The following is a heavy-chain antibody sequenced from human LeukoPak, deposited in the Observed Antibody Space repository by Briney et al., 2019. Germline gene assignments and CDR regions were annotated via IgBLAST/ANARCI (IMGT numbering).Heavy chain of an antibody. D-gene: IGHD1-26*01. J-gene: IGHJ5*02. CDR2: IYYSGST. Sequence: SETLSLTCTVSGGSISSSGYYWGWIRQPPGKGLEWIASIYYSGSTYYDPSLKSRVTISVDTSKNQLSLKLSSLTAADTAVYYCARHEYSGSYYGLSWFDPWGQGALVTVSS. CDR1: GGSISSSGYY. CDR3: ARHEYSGSYYGLSWFDP. V-gene: IGHV4-39*01.